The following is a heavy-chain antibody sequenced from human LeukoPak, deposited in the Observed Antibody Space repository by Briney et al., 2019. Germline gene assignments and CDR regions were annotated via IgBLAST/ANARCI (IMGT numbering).Heavy chain of an antibody. CDR2: MYHSGSA. V-gene: IGHV4-38-2*01. CDR3: VRGYSYGYHEY. J-gene: IGHJ4*02. CDR1: GFSISSGYY. Sequence: SETLSLTCAVSGFSISSGYYCGWIRQPPGKGLEWIGTMYHSGSAYYNPSLKSRVTISVDTSKNQFSLNLRSVTAADTAVYYCVRGYSYGYHEYWGQGTLVTVSS. D-gene: IGHD5-18*01.